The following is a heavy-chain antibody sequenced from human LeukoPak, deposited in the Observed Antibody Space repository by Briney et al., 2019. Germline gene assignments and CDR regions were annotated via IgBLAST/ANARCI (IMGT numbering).Heavy chain of an antibody. CDR3: ARGGVWFGELRSHAFDI. Sequence: SETLSLTCTVSGGSISSGGYYWSWIRQHPGKGLEWIGYIYYSGSTYYNPSLKSRVTMSVDTSKNQFSLKLSSVTAADTAVYYCARGGVWFGELRSHAFDIWGQGTMVTVSS. CDR2: IYYSGST. D-gene: IGHD3-10*01. J-gene: IGHJ3*02. CDR1: GGSISSGGYY. V-gene: IGHV4-31*03.